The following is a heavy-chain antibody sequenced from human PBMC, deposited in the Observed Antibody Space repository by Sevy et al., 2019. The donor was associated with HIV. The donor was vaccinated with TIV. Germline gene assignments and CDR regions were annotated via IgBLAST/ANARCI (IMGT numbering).Heavy chain of an antibody. CDR1: GFTFSSYA. V-gene: IGHV3-23*01. CDR3: AKGHTGTYAY. D-gene: IGHD1-26*01. J-gene: IGHJ4*02. CDR2: ISASAGNT. Sequence: GGSLRLSCAASGFTFSSYAMNWVRQAPGKGLEWVSTISASAGNTYYADYVKGRFTISRDNSRDTLYLQVNSLRADDTAVYYCAKGHTGTYAYWGQGTLVTVSS.